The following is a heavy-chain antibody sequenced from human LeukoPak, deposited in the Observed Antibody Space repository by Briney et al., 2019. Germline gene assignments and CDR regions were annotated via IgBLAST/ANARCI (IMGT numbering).Heavy chain of an antibody. CDR1: GYTFTGYY. CDR3: ARGGYSSRPNWFDP. V-gene: IGHV1-2*04. Sequence: EASVKVSCKASGYTFTGYYMHWVRQAPGQGLEWMGWINPNSGGTNYAQKFQGWVTMTRDTSISTAYMELGRLRSDDTAVYYCARGGYSSRPNWFDPWGQGTLVTVSS. CDR2: INPNSGGT. D-gene: IGHD6-13*01. J-gene: IGHJ5*02.